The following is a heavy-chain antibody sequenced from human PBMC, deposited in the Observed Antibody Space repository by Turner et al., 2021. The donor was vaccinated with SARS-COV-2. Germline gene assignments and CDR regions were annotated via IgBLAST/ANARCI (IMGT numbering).Heavy chain of an antibody. CDR2: IYYSGST. Sequence: QLQLQESGPGLVKPSETLSLTCTVYGGSISSTSYYWGWIRQPPGKGLEWIGSIYYSGSTYYNPSLKSRVTISADTTKNQFSLKLSSVTAADTAVYYCACGYYSRGDYWGQGTLVTVSS. CDR1: GGSISSTSYY. D-gene: IGHD3-3*01. CDR3: ACGYYSRGDY. V-gene: IGHV4-39*01. J-gene: IGHJ4*02.